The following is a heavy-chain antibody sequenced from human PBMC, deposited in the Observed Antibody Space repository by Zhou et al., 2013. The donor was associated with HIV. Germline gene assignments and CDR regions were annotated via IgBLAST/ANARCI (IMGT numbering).Heavy chain of an antibody. CDR1: GGSFSGDY. V-gene: IGHV4-34*01. Sequence: QVQLQQWGAGLLKPSETLSLTCAVYGGSFSGDYWSWIRQSPGKGLEWIGEINHSGSSNYNPSLWSRVTISVDTSKNQFSLKLSSVTAADTAVFYCARRRKVVVLLVGGNPPGSYGLDVWGQGTTVAVSS. D-gene: IGHD3-22*01. J-gene: IGHJ6*02. CDR3: ARRRKVVVLLVGGNPPGSYGLDV. CDR2: INHSGSS.